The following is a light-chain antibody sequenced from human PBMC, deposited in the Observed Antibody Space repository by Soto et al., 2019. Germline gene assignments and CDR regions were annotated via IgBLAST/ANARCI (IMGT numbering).Light chain of an antibody. Sequence: TGTPSSPDSLTVTLCERASMNCXSSQNALYPSNNNNAFACYQXKPXKPTXXXNNXASTRASGVPDRFSGSGCGTDFTITIGSLQAEDVAVYYCHQYYSSWTFGQGTKVDIK. CDR2: XAS. J-gene: IGKJ1*01. CDR3: HQYYSSWT. CDR1: QNALYPSNNNNA. V-gene: IGKV4-1*01.